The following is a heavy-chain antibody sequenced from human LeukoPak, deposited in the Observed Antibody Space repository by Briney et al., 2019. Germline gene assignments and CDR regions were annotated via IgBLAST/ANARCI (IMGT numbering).Heavy chain of an antibody. Sequence: GESLKISCKGSAYGFSTNWIGWVRQMPGKGLEWMGIICPGDSDTRYSPSFQGQVTISADKSISTAYLQWSSLKASDTAMYFCARPSRTGYYYFDYWGQGTLVTVSS. CDR3: ARPSRTGYYYFDY. D-gene: IGHD3-9*01. V-gene: IGHV5-51*01. J-gene: IGHJ4*02. CDR2: ICPGDSDT. CDR1: AYGFSTNW.